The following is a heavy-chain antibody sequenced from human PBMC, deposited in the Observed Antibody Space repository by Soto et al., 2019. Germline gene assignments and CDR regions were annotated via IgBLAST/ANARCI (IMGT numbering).Heavy chain of an antibody. V-gene: IGHV3-33*01. Sequence: PGGSLRLSCAASGFTFSSYGMHWVHQAPGKGLEWVAVIWYDGSNKYYADSVKGRFTISRDNSKNTLYLQMNSLRAEDTAVYYCAGGPLRYDAFDIWGKGTMVPVSS. J-gene: IGHJ3*02. CDR1: GFTFSSYG. D-gene: IGHD3-16*01. CDR3: AGGPLRYDAFDI. CDR2: IWYDGSNK.